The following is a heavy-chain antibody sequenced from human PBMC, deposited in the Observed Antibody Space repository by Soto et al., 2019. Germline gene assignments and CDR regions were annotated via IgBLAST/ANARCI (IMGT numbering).Heavy chain of an antibody. CDR1: GFTFTGYS. Sequence: VQVLESGGDLVQPGGSLRLSCAASGFTFTGYSMSWVRQAPGKGLEWVSGISGTGYNTYYEDTVQGRFTISRDNSKNTLYLQMDSLRAEDTALYYCARSLGDHWDEYYFDYWGQGTLVTVSS. V-gene: IGHV3-23*01. J-gene: IGHJ4*02. CDR3: ARSLGDHWDEYYFDY. D-gene: IGHD1-1*01. CDR2: ISGTGYNT.